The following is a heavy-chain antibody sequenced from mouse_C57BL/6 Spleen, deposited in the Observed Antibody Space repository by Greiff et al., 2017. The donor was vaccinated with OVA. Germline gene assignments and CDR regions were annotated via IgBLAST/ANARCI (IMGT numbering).Heavy chain of an antibody. CDR1: GYTFTSYW. CDR3: ARRTTVRYYIDY. J-gene: IGHJ2*01. CDR2: IAPSDSYT. V-gene: IGHV1-50*01. Sequence: QVQLQQPGAELVKPGASVKLSCKASGYTFTSYWMQWVKQRPGQGLEWIGEIAPSDSYTNYNQKFKGKATLTVDTSSSTAYMQLSSLTSEDSAVYYCARRTTVRYYIDYWGQGTTLTVSS. D-gene: IGHD1-1*01.